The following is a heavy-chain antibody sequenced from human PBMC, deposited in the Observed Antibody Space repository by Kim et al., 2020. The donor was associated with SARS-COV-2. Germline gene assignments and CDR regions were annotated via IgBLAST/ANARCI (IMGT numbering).Heavy chain of an antibody. V-gene: IGHV3-72*01. D-gene: IGHD1-26*01. CDR3: ATVGTTTYVFDY. J-gene: IGHJ4*02. Sequence: ECAASVRGRFTISRDDSKNSLYLQMNSLKTEDTAVYYCATVGTTTYVFDYWGQGALVTVSS.